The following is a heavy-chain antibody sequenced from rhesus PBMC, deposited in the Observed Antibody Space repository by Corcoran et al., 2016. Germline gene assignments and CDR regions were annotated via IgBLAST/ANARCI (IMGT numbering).Heavy chain of an antibody. CDR3: TREQLEPIFDY. Sequence: EVQLVESGGGLVQPGGSLRLSCAASGFPFSSYAISWVRQAPGKGLELVSSISISSSSIYYADSVKGRFTISIDNARNSLSLQMNSLRAEDTAVYYCTREQLEPIFDYWGQGVLVTVSS. V-gene: IGHV3S16*01. D-gene: IGHD1-1*01. CDR2: ISISSSSI. J-gene: IGHJ4*01. CDR1: GFPFSSYA.